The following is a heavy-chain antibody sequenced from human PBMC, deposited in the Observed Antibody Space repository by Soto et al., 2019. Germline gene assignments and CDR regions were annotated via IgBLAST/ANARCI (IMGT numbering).Heavy chain of an antibody. CDR3: AFLYYADSSGYYH. V-gene: IGHV4-61*01. Sequence: SETLSLTCTVSGGSVSSGSYYWSWIRQPPGKGLEWIGYIYYSGSTNYNPSLKSRVTISVDTSKNQFSLKLSSVTAADTAMYYCAFLYYADSSGYYHWGQGTLVTVSS. CDR2: IYYSGST. CDR1: GGSVSSGSYY. J-gene: IGHJ1*01. D-gene: IGHD3-22*01.